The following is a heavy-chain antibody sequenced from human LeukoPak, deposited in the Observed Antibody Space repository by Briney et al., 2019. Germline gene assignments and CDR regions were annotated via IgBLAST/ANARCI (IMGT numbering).Heavy chain of an antibody. CDR3: ARRGDV. CDR2: IYTSGST. V-gene: IGHV4-61*02. Sequence: SETLSLTCTVSGGSITSGNSYWNWIRQPAGKGLEWIGCIYTSGSTNYNPSLKSRVTISVDTSKNQFSLKLSSVTAADTAVYYCARRGDVWGKGTTVTVSS. CDR1: GGSITSGNSY. J-gene: IGHJ6*04.